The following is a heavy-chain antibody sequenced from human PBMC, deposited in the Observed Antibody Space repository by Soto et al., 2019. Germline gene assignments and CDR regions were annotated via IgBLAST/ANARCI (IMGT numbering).Heavy chain of an antibody. D-gene: IGHD2-2*01. CDR3: ATRRDASYYYYGMDV. CDR2: ISGSGDNT. CDR1: GFTFSTYA. J-gene: IGHJ6*02. V-gene: IGHV3-23*01. Sequence: GGSLRLSCAASGFTFSTYAMTWVCQAPGKGLEWVSAISGSGDNTYYADSVKGRFTISRDNSKNTLFLQMNSLRAEDTAVYYCATRRDASYYYYGMDVWGQGTTVTVSS.